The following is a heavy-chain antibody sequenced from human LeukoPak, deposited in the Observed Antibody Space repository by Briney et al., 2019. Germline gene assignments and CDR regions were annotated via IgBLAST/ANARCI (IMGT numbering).Heavy chain of an antibody. D-gene: IGHD6-25*01. CDR3: ARDSAAASSYNGAFDI. J-gene: IGHJ3*02. Sequence: GGSLRLSCAASGFTFSSYAMHWVRQAPGKGLEWVAVISYDGSNKYYADSVKGRFTISRDNSKNTLYLQMNSLRAEDTAVYYCARDSAAASSYNGAFDIWGQGTMVTVSS. CDR2: ISYDGSNK. CDR1: GFTFSSYA. V-gene: IGHV3-30-3*01.